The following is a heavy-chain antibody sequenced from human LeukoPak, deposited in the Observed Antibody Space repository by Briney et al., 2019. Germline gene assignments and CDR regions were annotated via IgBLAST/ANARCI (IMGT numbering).Heavy chain of an antibody. V-gene: IGHV3-7*03. CDR3: ARGGGLDV. CDR2: INHNGNVN. J-gene: IGHJ6*02. CDR1: GFTFSSYG. D-gene: IGHD3-16*01. Sequence: GGSLRLSCAASGFTFSSYGMHWARQAPGKGLEWVASINHNGNVNYYVDSVKGRFTISRDNAKNSLYLQMSNLRAEDTAVYFCARGGGLDVWGQGATVTVSS.